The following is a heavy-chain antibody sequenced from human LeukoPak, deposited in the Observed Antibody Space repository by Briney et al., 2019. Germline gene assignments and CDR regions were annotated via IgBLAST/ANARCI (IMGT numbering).Heavy chain of an antibody. CDR2: ISGSGGST. Sequence: GGPLRLSCAASGFKFRTYAMSWVRQAPGKGLEWVSAISGSGGSTYYADSVKGRFTISRDNSKNTLYLQMNSLRAEDTAVYYCAKDLGDYESTDAFDIWGQGTMVTVSS. CDR1: GFKFRTYA. D-gene: IGHD4-17*01. V-gene: IGHV3-23*01. J-gene: IGHJ3*02. CDR3: AKDLGDYESTDAFDI.